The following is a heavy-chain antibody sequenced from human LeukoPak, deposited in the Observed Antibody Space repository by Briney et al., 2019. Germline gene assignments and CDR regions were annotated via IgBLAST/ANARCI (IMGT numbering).Heavy chain of an antibody. Sequence: GGSLRLSCAASGFTFSSYSMNWVRQAPGKGLEWVSSISSSSSYIYYADSVKGRFTISRDNAKNSLYLQMNSLRAEDTAVYYCARHDSYYGGNPGRPWGQGTLVTVSS. CDR3: ARHDSYYGGNPGRP. J-gene: IGHJ5*02. CDR2: ISSSSSYI. V-gene: IGHV3-21*01. CDR1: GFTFSSYS. D-gene: IGHD4-23*01.